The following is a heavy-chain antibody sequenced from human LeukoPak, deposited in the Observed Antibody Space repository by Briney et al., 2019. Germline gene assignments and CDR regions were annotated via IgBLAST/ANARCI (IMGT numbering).Heavy chain of an antibody. CDR2: ISGTVNSE. V-gene: IGHV3-23*01. D-gene: IGHD6-6*01. Sequence: GGSLRLSCAGSGLTFSNYAMSWVRQAPGRGLEWVSVISGTVNSEYYADSVKGRFTISRDSSENTLYLQMNSLRDEDTAIYFCAKLPRHYSSSSYRGQGTLVTVSS. CDR3: AKLPRHYSSSSY. J-gene: IGHJ4*02. CDR1: GLTFSNYA.